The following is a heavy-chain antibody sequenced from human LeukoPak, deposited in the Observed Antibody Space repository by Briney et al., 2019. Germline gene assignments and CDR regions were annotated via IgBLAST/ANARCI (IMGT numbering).Heavy chain of an antibody. CDR2: FYPGDSDT. Sequence: GESLKISCKGSGYSFTSYWIGWVRQMPGKGLEWMGIFYPGDSDTRYSPSFQGQVTISADKSISTAYLQWSSLKASDTAMYYCAGGYCSGGSCYWFDPWGQGTLVTVSS. J-gene: IGHJ5*02. CDR1: GYSFTSYW. V-gene: IGHV5-51*01. D-gene: IGHD2-15*01. CDR3: AGGYCSGGSCYWFDP.